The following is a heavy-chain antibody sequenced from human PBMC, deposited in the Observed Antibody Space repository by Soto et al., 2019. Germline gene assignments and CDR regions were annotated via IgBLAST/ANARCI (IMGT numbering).Heavy chain of an antibody. V-gene: IGHV4-39*01. CDR2: IYYSGST. CDR3: ARHDHYGMDV. Sequence: PSETLSLTCTVSGGSISSSSYYWGWIRQPPGKGLEWIGSIYYSGSTYYNPSLKSRVTISVDTSKNQFSLKLSSVTAADTAVYYCARHDHYGMDVWGQGTTVTSP. J-gene: IGHJ6*02. CDR1: GGSISSSSYY.